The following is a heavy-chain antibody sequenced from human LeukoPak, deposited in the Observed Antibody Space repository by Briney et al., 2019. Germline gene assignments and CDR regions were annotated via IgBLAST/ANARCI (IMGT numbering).Heavy chain of an antibody. D-gene: IGHD6-19*01. CDR1: GFTFSSYA. Sequence: GGSLRLSCAASGFTFSSYAMSWVRQAPGKGLELVSAISGSGGSTYYADSVKGRFTISRDNSKNTLYLQMNGLRAEDTAVYYCAKVRSATEDARWLVPSFDYWGQGTLVTVSS. V-gene: IGHV3-23*01. CDR2: ISGSGGST. CDR3: AKVRSATEDARWLVPSFDY. J-gene: IGHJ4*02.